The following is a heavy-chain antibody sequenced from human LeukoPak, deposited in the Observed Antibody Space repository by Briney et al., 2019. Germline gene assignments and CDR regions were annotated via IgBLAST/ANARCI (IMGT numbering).Heavy chain of an antibody. CDR3: AKGQVLVRGVNHRPYYYYMDV. D-gene: IGHD3-10*01. J-gene: IGHJ6*03. CDR2: IRYDGSNE. V-gene: IGHV3-30*02. Sequence: GGSLRLSCAASGFSFSGYGMHWVRQAPGKGLEWVAFIRYDGSNEYYADSVKGRFTISRDKSKNTLSLQMNGLRVEDTAVYYCAKGQVLVRGVNHRPYYYYMDVWGKGTTVTVSS. CDR1: GFSFSGYG.